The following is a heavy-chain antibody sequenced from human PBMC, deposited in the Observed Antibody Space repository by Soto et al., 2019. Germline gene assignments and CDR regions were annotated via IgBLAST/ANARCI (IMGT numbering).Heavy chain of an antibody. CDR3: ATGGSYAQRV. CDR2: INSDGSTT. Sequence: AGGSLRLSCTASGLSFSNTWMHWVRQAPGKGLVWVSHINSDGSTTTYADCVRGLFTISRDNTKNTVYLQMNSLRADDPAVYHCATGGSYAQRVCGQGTTGTVSS. J-gene: IGHJ6*02. V-gene: IGHV3-74*03. D-gene: IGHD2-2*01. CDR1: GLSFSNTW.